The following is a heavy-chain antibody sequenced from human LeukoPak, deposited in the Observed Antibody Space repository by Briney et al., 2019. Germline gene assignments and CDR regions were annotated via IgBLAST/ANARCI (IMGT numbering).Heavy chain of an antibody. D-gene: IGHD3-10*01. Sequence: PGRSLRLSCAASGFTFSSYAMHWVRQAPGKGREWVAVISYDGSNKYYADSVKGRFTISRDNSKNSLYLQMNSLRAEDTAVYYCARNGIFMVRGVIITARYFDYWGQGTLVTVSS. CDR1: GFTFSSYA. J-gene: IGHJ4*02. V-gene: IGHV3-30*04. CDR3: ARNGIFMVRGVIITARYFDY. CDR2: ISYDGSNK.